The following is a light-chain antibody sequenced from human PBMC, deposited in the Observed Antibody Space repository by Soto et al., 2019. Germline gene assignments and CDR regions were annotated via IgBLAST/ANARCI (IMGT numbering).Light chain of an antibody. CDR3: QQNYSTPGT. CDR2: GAN. Sequence: DIQLTQSPSSLSASVGDRITMTFLSSQSISMYLNWYQERPGTAPKVLIFGANRLQRWVPSRFSGSGSGTEFTLTISSLQPEDFATYYCQQNYSTPGTFGQGTKVDIK. V-gene: IGKV1-39*01. CDR1: QSISMY. J-gene: IGKJ1*01.